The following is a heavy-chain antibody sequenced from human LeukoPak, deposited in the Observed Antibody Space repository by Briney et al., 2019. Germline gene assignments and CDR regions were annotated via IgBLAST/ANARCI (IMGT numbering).Heavy chain of an antibody. CDR3: ARVGITMVRGVIGSWFDP. CDR2: IYHSGST. J-gene: IGHJ5*02. Sequence: SETLSLTCSFSGYSISSGYYWGWIRQPPGQGLEWIGNIYHSGSTNYNPSLKSRVTISVDTSKNQFSLKLSSVTAADTAVYYCARVGITMVRGVIGSWFDPWGQGTLVTVSS. CDR1: GYSISSGYY. D-gene: IGHD3-10*01. V-gene: IGHV4-38-2*02.